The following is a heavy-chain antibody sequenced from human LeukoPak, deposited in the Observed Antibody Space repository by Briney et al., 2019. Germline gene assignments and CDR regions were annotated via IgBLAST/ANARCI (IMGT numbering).Heavy chain of an antibody. CDR3: ARGGGGYYYYMTS. CDR1: GGSFNGYY. J-gene: IGHJ6*03. D-gene: IGHD2-15*01. CDR2: INHSGST. Sequence: SETLSLTCAVYGGSFNGYYWSWLRQPPGKGLEWIGEINHSGSTNYNPSLKSRVTISVDTSKSQFSLKLSSVTAADTAVYYCARGGGGYYYYMTSGAKGPRSPSP. V-gene: IGHV4-34*01.